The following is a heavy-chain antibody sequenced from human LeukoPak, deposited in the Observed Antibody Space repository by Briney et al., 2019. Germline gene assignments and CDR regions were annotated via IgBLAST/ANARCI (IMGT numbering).Heavy chain of an antibody. CDR2: INPNSGGT. Sequence: ASVKVSCKASGYTFTGYYMHWVRQAPGQGLEWMGRINPNSGGTNYAQKFQGRVTMTRGTSISTAYMELSRLRSDDTAVYYCARDAHPLIVDIVATIGYWGQGTLVTVSS. CDR3: ARDAHPLIVDIVATIGY. CDR1: GYTFTGYY. V-gene: IGHV1-2*06. J-gene: IGHJ4*02. D-gene: IGHD5-12*01.